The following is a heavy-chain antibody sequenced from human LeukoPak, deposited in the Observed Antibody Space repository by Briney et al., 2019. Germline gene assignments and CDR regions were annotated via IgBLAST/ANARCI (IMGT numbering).Heavy chain of an antibody. Sequence: GGSLRLSCAASGFTFSSYAMSWVRQAPGKGLEWVSAISGSGGSTYYADSVKGRFTISRDNSKNTLYLQMNSLRAEDTAVYYCARVNFWSGYSDLYYYYYGMDVWGQGTTITVSS. CDR1: GFTFSSYA. CDR3: ARVNFWSGYSDLYYYYYGMDV. CDR2: ISGSGGST. V-gene: IGHV3-23*01. D-gene: IGHD3-3*01. J-gene: IGHJ6*02.